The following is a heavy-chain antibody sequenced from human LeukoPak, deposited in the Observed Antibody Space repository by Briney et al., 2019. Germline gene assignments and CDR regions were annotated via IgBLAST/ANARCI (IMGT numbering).Heavy chain of an antibody. CDR2: IYYSAST. Sequence: SETLSLTCTVSGDSISSYYWSWNRQPPGKGLEWIGYIYYSASTNYNPSLKSRATIPVDTSKNQFSLKLSSVTAADTAVYYCARDYSQLGRFDPWGQGTLVTVSS. CDR1: GDSISSYY. CDR3: ARDYSQLGRFDP. J-gene: IGHJ5*02. D-gene: IGHD6-6*01. V-gene: IGHV4-59*01.